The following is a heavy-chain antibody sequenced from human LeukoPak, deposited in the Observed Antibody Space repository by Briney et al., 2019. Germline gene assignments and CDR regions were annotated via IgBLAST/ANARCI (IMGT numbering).Heavy chain of an antibody. V-gene: IGHV3-73*01. CDR1: GFTFSDSA. Sequence: PGGSVRLSCAGSGFTFSDSAMHWVRQASGKGLEWVGRIRGKTNSYTTAYAASVKGRFTISRDDSKNTAYLQMNSLKTEDTAVYYCRGASYDSSGPEYYFDYWGQGTLVTVSS. CDR2: IRGKTNSYTT. CDR3: RGASYDSSGPEYYFDY. D-gene: IGHD3-22*01. J-gene: IGHJ4*02.